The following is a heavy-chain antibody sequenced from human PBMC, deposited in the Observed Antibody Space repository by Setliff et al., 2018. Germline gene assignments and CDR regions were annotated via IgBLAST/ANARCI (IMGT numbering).Heavy chain of an antibody. CDR1: GFTFTDYG. CDR2: INNYNFNT. CDR3: ARAGLAAAGRKGVFDH. D-gene: IGHD6-13*01. J-gene: IGHJ4*02. V-gene: IGHV1-18*01. Sequence: ASVKVSCKSSGFTFTDYGITWVRQVPGQGLEWMGWINNYNFNTQYAQKFQGRVTVTRDTSTNTAYMELNSLTSNDTAVYYCARAGLAAAGRKGVFDHWGQGTLVTVSS.